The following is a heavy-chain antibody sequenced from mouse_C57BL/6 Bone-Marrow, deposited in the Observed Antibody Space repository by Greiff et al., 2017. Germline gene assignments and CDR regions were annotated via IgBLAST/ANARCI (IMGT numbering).Heavy chain of an antibody. CDR3: ARSGSTVGAY. V-gene: IGHV1-81*01. CDR1: GYTFTSYG. Sequence: VQLQQSGAELARPGASVKLSCKASGYTFTSYGISWVKQRTGQGLEWIGEISPRSGNTYYNEKFKGKATLTADKSSSTAYMELRSLTSEDSAVYFCARSGSTVGAYWGQGTLVTVSA. CDR2: ISPRSGNT. J-gene: IGHJ3*01. D-gene: IGHD1-1*01.